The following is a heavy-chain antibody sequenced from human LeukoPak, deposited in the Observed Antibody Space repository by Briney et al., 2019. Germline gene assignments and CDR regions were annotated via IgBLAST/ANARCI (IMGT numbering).Heavy chain of an antibody. CDR1: GFTFSSYG. CDR2: ISGSGGST. CDR3: ASGGGWYYYMDV. Sequence: PGGSLRLSCAASGFTFSSYGMSWVRQAPGKGLEWVSAISGSGGSTYYADSVKGRFTISRDNSKNTLYLQMNSLRAEDTAVYYCASGGGWYYYMDVWGKGTTVTVSS. D-gene: IGHD3-16*01. J-gene: IGHJ6*03. V-gene: IGHV3-23*01.